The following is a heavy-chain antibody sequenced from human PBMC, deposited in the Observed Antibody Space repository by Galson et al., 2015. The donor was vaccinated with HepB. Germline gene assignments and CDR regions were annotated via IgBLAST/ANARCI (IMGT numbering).Heavy chain of an antibody. V-gene: IGHV3-30*03. CDR3: ATIPSATGDL. CDR1: GFTFSGYD. Sequence: SLRLSCAASGFTFSGYDMHWVRQAPGKGLEWVAVISYDGNHKYYAESPRGRLTISRDNSKNTLHLQINSLRPEDTALYYCATIPSATGDLWGQGTLVIVSS. J-gene: IGHJ5*02. CDR2: ISYDGNHK. D-gene: IGHD2-2*01.